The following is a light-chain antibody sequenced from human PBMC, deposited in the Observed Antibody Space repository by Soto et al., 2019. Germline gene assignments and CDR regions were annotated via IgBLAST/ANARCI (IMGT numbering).Light chain of an antibody. Sequence: EIVLTQSPGTLSLSPGERATLSCRASQSVSSSYLAWYQQKPGQAPRLLIYGASSRATGMPDRFSGSGSGRDFTLTISRLEPEDFAVYYCQHYGSSPFTCGPGTKVDIK. CDR3: QHYGSSPFT. V-gene: IGKV3-20*01. J-gene: IGKJ3*01. CDR2: GAS. CDR1: QSVSSSY.